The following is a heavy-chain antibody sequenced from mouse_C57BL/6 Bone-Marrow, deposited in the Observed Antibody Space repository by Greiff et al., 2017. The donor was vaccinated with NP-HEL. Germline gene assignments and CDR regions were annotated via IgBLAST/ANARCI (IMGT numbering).Heavy chain of an antibody. J-gene: IGHJ2*01. V-gene: IGHV1-18*01. Sequence: EVQLQQSGPELVKPGASVKIPCKASGYTFTDYNMDWVKQSHGKSLEWIGDINPNNGGTIYNQKFKGKATLTVDKSSSTAYMELRSLTSEDTAVYYCARPIYYYGSSYFDYWGQGTTLTVSS. CDR1: GYTFTDYN. CDR2: INPNNGGT. D-gene: IGHD1-1*01. CDR3: ARPIYYYGSSYFDY.